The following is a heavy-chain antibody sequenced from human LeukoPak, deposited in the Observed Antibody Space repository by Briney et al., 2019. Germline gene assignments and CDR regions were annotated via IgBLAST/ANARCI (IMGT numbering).Heavy chain of an antibody. Sequence: SQTLSLTCTVSGDSISSGDYYWTWIRQHPGKGLEWIGCIYYSGSTYYNLSLKSRVIISADTSKNHFSLKLSSVTAADTAVYYCARVREATIAPFFDYWGQGILVTVSS. CDR1: GDSISSGDYY. CDR3: ARVREATIAPFFDY. J-gene: IGHJ4*02. CDR2: IYYSGST. V-gene: IGHV4-31*03. D-gene: IGHD6-13*01.